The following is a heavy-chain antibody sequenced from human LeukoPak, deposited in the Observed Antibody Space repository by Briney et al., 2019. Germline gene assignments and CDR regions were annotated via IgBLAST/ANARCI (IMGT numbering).Heavy chain of an antibody. Sequence: GGSLRVSCAASGLTFSSYAMNWVRQAPGEGLEWVAVISYDGSNKYYADSVKGRFTISRDNSKNTLYLQMNSLRAEDTAVYYCARDLKHIVVVPAAIGFDYWGQGTLVTVSS. CDR1: GLTFSSYA. CDR2: ISYDGSNK. J-gene: IGHJ4*02. V-gene: IGHV3-30*04. CDR3: ARDLKHIVVVPAAIGFDY. D-gene: IGHD2-2*01.